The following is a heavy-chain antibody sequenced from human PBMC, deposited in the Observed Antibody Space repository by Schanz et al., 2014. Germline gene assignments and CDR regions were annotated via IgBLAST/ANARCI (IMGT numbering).Heavy chain of an antibody. J-gene: IGHJ5*01. V-gene: IGHV4-61*02. CDR3: ARSPGDFPGWFDS. CDR2: ISTSGST. CDR1: GGSISSDSYS. D-gene: IGHD4-17*01. Sequence: QLQLQESGPGLVKPSETLSLTCTVSGGSISSDSYSWSWIRQPAGRGLEWIGRISTSGSTNYNPSLKSRLTKARAPPKSQRPGKLGSVTAADTAVYYCARSPGDFPGWFDSWGQGTLVTVSS.